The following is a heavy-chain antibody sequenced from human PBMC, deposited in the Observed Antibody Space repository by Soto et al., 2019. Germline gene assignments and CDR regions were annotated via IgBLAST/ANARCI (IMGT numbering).Heavy chain of an antibody. Sequence: QITLKESGPTLVKPTQTLTLTCTFSGFSLSTSGVGVGWIRQPPGKALEWLALIYWNDDKRYSPSLKSRLTITKDTSKNQVVLTMTNMDPVDTATYYCAHLKSGSYVNRYFDYWGQGTLVTVSS. J-gene: IGHJ4*02. CDR2: IYWNDDK. CDR1: GFSLSTSGVG. V-gene: IGHV2-5*01. D-gene: IGHD1-26*01. CDR3: AHLKSGSYVNRYFDY.